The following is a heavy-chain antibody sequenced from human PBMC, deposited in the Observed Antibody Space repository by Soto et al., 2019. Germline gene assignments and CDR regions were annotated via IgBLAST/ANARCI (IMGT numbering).Heavy chain of an antibody. J-gene: IGHJ6*02. V-gene: IGHV3-11*01. CDR3: ARDQYYYGSGCYPYYYYGMDV. D-gene: IGHD3-10*01. CDR2: ISSSGSTI. Sequence: QVQLVESGGGLVKPGGSLRLSCAASGFTFSDYYMSWIRQAPGKGLEWVSYISSSGSTIYYAASVKGRFTISRDNAKNTLYLQMNSLRAEDTAVYYWARDQYYYGSGCYPYYYYGMDVWGQGTTVTVSS. CDR1: GFTFSDYY.